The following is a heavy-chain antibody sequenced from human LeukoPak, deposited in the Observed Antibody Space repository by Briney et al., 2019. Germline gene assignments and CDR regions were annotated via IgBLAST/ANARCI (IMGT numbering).Heavy chain of an antibody. CDR3: ARTSYYYDSSGYHGAFDI. CDR1: GGSISSSSSY. V-gene: IGHV4-39*01. Sequence: SETLSLTCTVSGGSISSSSSYWGWIRQPPGKGLEWIGHIFHSGRTSYNPSLMSRVTISVDTSKNQFSLKMNPVTAADTAVYYCARTSYYYDSSGYHGAFDIWGQGTMVTVSS. CDR2: IFHSGRT. J-gene: IGHJ3*02. D-gene: IGHD3-22*01.